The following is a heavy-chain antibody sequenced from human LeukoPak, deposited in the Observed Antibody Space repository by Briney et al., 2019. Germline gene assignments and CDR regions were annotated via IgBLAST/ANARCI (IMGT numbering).Heavy chain of an antibody. Sequence: ASVKLSCKASGYTFTDYYIHWLRQAPGQGLEWMGWINPNSGGTNFAQKFQGRVTLTRDTSISTAYMELSRLRSDDTAVYYCARDLTYYGSGWGVSFDYWGQGTLVTVSS. CDR2: INPNSGGT. CDR1: GYTFTDYY. CDR3: ARDLTYYGSGWGVSFDY. D-gene: IGHD3-10*01. J-gene: IGHJ4*02. V-gene: IGHV1-2*02.